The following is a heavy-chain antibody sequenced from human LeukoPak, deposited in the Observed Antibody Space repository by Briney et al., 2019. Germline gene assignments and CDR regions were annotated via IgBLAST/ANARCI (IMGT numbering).Heavy chain of an antibody. Sequence: SETLSLTCTVSGDSISSGDYYWSWIRQPAGKGLEWIATIYHSGSTYYNPSLQSRVTISLDTSKNQFSLKLRSLTAADTAVYFCARDGLGFDTSGFSRWGQGTLVTVSS. CDR3: ARDGLGFDTSGFSR. CDR2: IYHSGST. V-gene: IGHV4-39*07. CDR1: GDSISSGDYY. J-gene: IGHJ4*02. D-gene: IGHD3-3*01.